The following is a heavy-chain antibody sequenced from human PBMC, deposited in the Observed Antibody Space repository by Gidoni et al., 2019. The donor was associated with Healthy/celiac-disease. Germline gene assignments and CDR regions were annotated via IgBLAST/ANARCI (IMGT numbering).Heavy chain of an antibody. Sequence: EVQLVPSGAAGKKPGESLKISCKGSGYSFTSYWIGGVRQMQGKGLEWMGIIYPGYSDTRYSPSFQGQVTISADKSISTADLQWSSLKASDTAMYYCARQGGGSYHFDAFDIWGQGTMVTVSS. CDR3: ARQGGGSYHFDAFDI. CDR1: GYSFTSYW. D-gene: IGHD1-26*01. V-gene: IGHV5-51*01. CDR2: IYPGYSDT. J-gene: IGHJ3*02.